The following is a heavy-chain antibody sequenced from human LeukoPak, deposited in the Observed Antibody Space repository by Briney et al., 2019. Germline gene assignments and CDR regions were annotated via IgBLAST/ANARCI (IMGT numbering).Heavy chain of an antibody. CDR2: IKQDGSEK. D-gene: IGHD1-26*01. CDR1: GFTFSSYW. J-gene: IGHJ4*02. V-gene: IGHV3-7*01. Sequence: PGGSLRLSCAASGFTFSSYWMSWVRQAPGKGLEWVPNIKQDGSEKYYVDSVKGRFTISRDNAKNSLYLQMNSLRAEDTAVYYCARDPGAGYFDYWGQGTLVTVSS. CDR3: ARDPGAGYFDY.